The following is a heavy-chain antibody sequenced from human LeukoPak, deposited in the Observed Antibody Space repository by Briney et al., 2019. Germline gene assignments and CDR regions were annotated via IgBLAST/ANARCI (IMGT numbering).Heavy chain of an antibody. J-gene: IGHJ3*02. CDR2: ISWDGGST. CDR1: GFTFDDYT. CDR3: AKDIGVRGIVTGAFDI. V-gene: IGHV3-43*01. Sequence: QPGRSLRLSCAASGFTFDDYTMHWVRQAPGKGLEWVSLISWDGGSTYYADSVKGRFTISRDNSKNSLYPQMNSLRTEDTALYYCAKDIGVRGIVTGAFDIWGQGTMVTVSS. D-gene: IGHD3-10*01.